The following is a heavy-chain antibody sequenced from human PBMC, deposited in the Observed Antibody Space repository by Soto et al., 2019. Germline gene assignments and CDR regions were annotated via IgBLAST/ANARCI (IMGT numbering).Heavy chain of an antibody. D-gene: IGHD2-2*01. CDR2: IIPIFGTA. CDR3: AREGLVLVPTTVNSDYYYYAMDV. CDR1: GGTFSSYS. Sequence: SVKATCKACGGTFSSYSISWVRQAPGQGLEWMGGIIPIFGTANYAQKFQGRVTITADESTSTAYMELSSLRSEDTAVYYCAREGLVLVPTTVNSDYYYYAMDVCGQGTTVTVS. J-gene: IGHJ6*02. V-gene: IGHV1-69*13.